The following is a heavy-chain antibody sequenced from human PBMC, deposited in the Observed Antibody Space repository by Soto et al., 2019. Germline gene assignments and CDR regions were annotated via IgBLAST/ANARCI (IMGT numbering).Heavy chain of an antibody. V-gene: IGHV7-4-1*01. J-gene: IGHJ6*03. CDR2: INTNTGNP. Sequence: QVQLVQSGSELKKPGASVKVSCKASGYTFTSYAMNWVRQAPGQGLEWMGWINTNTGNPTYAQGFTGRFVFSLDTSVSNAYLEICSLKAEDTAVDYCARDYYGDSDYYYYYYMDVWGKGTTVTVSS. D-gene: IGHD4-17*01. CDR3: ARDYYGDSDYYYYYYMDV. CDR1: GYTFTSYA.